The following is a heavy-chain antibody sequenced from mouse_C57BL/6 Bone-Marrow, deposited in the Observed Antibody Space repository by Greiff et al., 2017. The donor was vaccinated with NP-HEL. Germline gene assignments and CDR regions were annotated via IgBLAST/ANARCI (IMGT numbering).Heavy chain of an antibody. Sequence: VHVKQSGAELVRPGASVKLSCTASGFNIKDYYMHWVKQRPEQGLEWIGRIDPEDGDTEYAPKFQGKATMTADTSSNTAYLQLSSLTSEDTAVYYCTTYYGSSYVGYWGQGTTLTVSS. D-gene: IGHD1-1*01. J-gene: IGHJ2*01. CDR1: GFNIKDYY. CDR3: TTYYGSSYVGY. V-gene: IGHV14-1*01. CDR2: IDPEDGDT.